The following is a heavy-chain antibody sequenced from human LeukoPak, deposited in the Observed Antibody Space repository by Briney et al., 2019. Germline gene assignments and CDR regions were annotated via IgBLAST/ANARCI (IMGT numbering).Heavy chain of an antibody. CDR2: ISGSGGST. CDR1: GFTFSSYA. Sequence: GGSLRLSCAASGFTFSSYAMGWVRQAPGKGLEWVSAISGSGGSTYYADSVKGRFTISRDTSKNTLYLQMNSLRAEDTAVYYCATPTTVTTDYYYGMDVWGQGTTVTVSS. V-gene: IGHV3-23*01. D-gene: IGHD4-17*01. CDR3: ATPTTVTTDYYYGMDV. J-gene: IGHJ6*02.